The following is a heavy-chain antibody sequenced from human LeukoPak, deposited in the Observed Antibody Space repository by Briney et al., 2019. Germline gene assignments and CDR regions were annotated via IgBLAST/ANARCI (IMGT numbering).Heavy chain of an antibody. CDR3: AAGVYNYHFDY. CDR1: GGSISSGDYY. D-gene: IGHD5/OR15-5a*01. Sequence: ASETLSLTCTVSGGSISSGDYYWSWVRQPPGKGLEWIGYIYYSGSTYYNPSLKSRVTISVDTSKNQFSLKLSSVTAADTAVYYCAAGVYNYHFDYWGQGTLVTVSS. V-gene: IGHV4-30-4*01. CDR2: IYYSGST. J-gene: IGHJ4*02.